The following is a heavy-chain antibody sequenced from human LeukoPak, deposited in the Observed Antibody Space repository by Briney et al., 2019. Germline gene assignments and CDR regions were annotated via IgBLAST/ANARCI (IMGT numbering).Heavy chain of an antibody. CDR3: AKVTQLGRGTFDI. J-gene: IGHJ3*02. CDR1: GFAFSSYA. Sequence: GGSLRLSCAASGFAFSSYAMSWVRQAPGKGLEWVSAISGSGGSTYYADSVKGRFTISRDNSKNTLYLQMNSLRAEDTAVYYCAKVTQLGRGTFDIWGQGTMVTVSS. V-gene: IGHV3-23*01. CDR2: ISGSGGST. D-gene: IGHD3-16*01.